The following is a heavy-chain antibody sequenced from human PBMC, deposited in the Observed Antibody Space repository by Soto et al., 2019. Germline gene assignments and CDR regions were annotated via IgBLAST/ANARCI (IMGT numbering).Heavy chain of an antibody. D-gene: IGHD1-7*01. J-gene: IGHJ5*02. V-gene: IGHV4-31*03. CDR1: GGSISSGGYY. CDR2: IYYSGST. CDR3: ARPLQLRREWFDP. Sequence: SETLSLTCTVSGGSISSGGYYWSWIRQHPGKGLEWIGYIYYSGSTYYNPSLKSRVTISVDTSKNQFSLKLSSVTAADTAVYYCARPLQLRREWFDPWGQGSLVTVSS.